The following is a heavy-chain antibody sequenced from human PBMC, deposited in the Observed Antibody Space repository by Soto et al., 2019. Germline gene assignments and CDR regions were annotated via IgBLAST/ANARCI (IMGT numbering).Heavy chain of an antibody. J-gene: IGHJ5*02. CDR2: ISAYNGNT. V-gene: IGHV1-18*01. Sequence: QVQLVQSGPEVKKPGASVKVSCKASGYTFTSYGISWVRQAPGQGLEWMGWISAYNGNTKYAQKLQGRVTMTTDTSTSTAYMELRRLRSDDTAVYYCVRDPYQPPNNYFDPWGQGTLVTVSS. CDR1: GYTFTSYG. CDR3: VRDPYQPPNNYFDP.